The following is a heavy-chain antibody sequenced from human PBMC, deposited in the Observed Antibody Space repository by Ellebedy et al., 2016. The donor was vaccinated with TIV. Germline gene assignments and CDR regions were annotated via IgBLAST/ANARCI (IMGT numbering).Heavy chain of an antibody. J-gene: IGHJ5*02. CDR2: IYTSGST. CDR1: GGSISSGSYY. Sequence: SETLSLXXTVSGGSISSGSYYWSWIRQPAGKGLEWIGRIYTSGSTNYNPSLKSRVTISVDTSKNQFSLKLSSVTAADTAVYYCASGTTVAGGVNWFDPWGQGTLVTVSS. D-gene: IGHD6-19*01. CDR3: ASGTTVAGGVNWFDP. V-gene: IGHV4-61*02.